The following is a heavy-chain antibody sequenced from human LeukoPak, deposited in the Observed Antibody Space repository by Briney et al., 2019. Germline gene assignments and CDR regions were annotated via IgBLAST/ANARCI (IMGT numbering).Heavy chain of an antibody. CDR1: GFTSGFTFGDYA. Sequence: RSLRLSCTASGFTSGFTFGDYAMSWVRQAPGKGLEWVGFIRTKAYGGTTEYAASVKGRFTISRDGSKSIAYLQMNSLKTEDTAVYYCTRTYYDSSGYLFDYWGQGTLVTVSS. CDR3: TRTYYDSSGYLFDY. D-gene: IGHD3-22*01. J-gene: IGHJ4*02. CDR2: IRTKAYGGTT. V-gene: IGHV3-49*04.